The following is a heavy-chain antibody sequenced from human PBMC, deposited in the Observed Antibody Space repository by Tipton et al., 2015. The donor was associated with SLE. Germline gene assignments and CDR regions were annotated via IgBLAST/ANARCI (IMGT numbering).Heavy chain of an antibody. J-gene: IGHJ6*03. V-gene: IGHV3-48*03. CDR3: ARSYCYCYYYMDV. CDR1: GFTFSSYE. CDR2: ISSSGSTI. Sequence: SLRLSCAASGFTFSSYEMNWVRQAPGKGLEWVSYISSSGSTIYYADSVKGRFTISRDNAKNSLYLQMNSLRAEDTAVYYCARSYCYCYYYMDVWGKGTPVTVSS.